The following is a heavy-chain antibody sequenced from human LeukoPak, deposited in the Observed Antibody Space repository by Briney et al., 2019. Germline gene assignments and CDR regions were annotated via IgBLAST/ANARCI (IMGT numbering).Heavy chain of an antibody. V-gene: IGHV3-33*01. Sequence: GGPLRLSCAPSGFTFSGDGMHWVRRAPGKGRKAWAGICFHGRNKYYANSVKGRFTISRDNSKNALSLQMNSLRAEDTAVYYCASDILSRGSRYYYGMDVWGQGTTVTVSS. CDR2: ICFHGRNK. CDR3: ASDILSRGSRYYYGMDV. D-gene: IGHD3-10*01. CDR1: GFTFSGDG. J-gene: IGHJ6*02.